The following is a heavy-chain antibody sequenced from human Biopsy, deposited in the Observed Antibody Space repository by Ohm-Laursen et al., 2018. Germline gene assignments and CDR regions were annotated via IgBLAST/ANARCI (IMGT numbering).Heavy chain of an antibody. CDR2: IIPMFGTA. D-gene: IGHD1-26*01. J-gene: IGHJ4*02. V-gene: IGHV1-69*13. CDR1: GGIFINYA. CDR3: ARGPHSGSHSCFDY. Sequence: SVKVSCKASGGIFINYAISWVRQAPGQGLEWMGGIIPMFGTANYAQMFQGRVTISADESTSTSYMELSSLTTEDTAIYYCARGPHSGSHSCFDYWGRGTLVTVSS.